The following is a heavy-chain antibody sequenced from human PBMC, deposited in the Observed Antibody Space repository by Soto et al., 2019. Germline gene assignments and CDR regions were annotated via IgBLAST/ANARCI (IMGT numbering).Heavy chain of an antibody. J-gene: IGHJ4*02. D-gene: IGHD2-15*01. V-gene: IGHV3-30*18. CDR3: AKAAGEMATPYFDY. CDR2: ISYDGSNK. CDR1: GFTFSSYG. Sequence: QVQLVESGGGVVQPGRSLRLSCAASGFTFSSYGMHWVRQAPGKGLEWVAVISYDGSNKYYADSVKGRFTISRDNSKNTLYLQMNSLRAEDTAVYYCAKAAGEMATPYFDYWGQETLVTVSS.